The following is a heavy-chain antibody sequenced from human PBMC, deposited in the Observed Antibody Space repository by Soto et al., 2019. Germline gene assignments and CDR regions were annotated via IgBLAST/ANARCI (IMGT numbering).Heavy chain of an antibody. Sequence: PSETLSLTCTVPGGSISSYYWSWIRQPPGKGLEWIGYIYYSGSTNYNPSLKSRVTISVDTSKNQFSLKLSSVTAADTAVYYCARGYNYGLDVWGQGTTVTVSS. CDR2: IYYSGST. CDR3: ARGYNYGLDV. CDR1: GGSISSYY. J-gene: IGHJ6*02. V-gene: IGHV4-59*01.